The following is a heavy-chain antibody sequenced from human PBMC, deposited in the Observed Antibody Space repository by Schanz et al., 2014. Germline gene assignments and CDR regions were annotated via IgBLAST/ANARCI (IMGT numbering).Heavy chain of an antibody. CDR1: GLNFDYYG. CDR3: AKDVDFWSGYYLDY. J-gene: IGHJ4*02. D-gene: IGHD3-3*01. V-gene: IGHV3-30*18. Sequence: QVHLVESGGGVVQPGRSLRLSCATSGLNFDYYGMHWVRQAPGKGLEWVAVISDDGSNHYYPDSVKGRFTISRDNSKNTLYLQMNSLRSEDTAVYYCAKDVDFWSGYYLDYWGQGTLVTVSS. CDR2: ISDDGSNH.